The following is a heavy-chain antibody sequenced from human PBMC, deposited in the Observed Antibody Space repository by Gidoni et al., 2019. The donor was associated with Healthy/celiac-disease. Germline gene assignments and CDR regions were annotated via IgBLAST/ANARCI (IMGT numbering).Heavy chain of an antibody. CDR2: INSDGSST. CDR1: GFPFSSYW. D-gene: IGHD1-26*01. V-gene: IGHV3-74*01. J-gene: IGHJ3*02. Sequence: EVQLVESGGGLVQPGGSLRLSCAASGFPFSSYWMHWVRQAPGKGLVWVSRINSDGSSTSYADSVKGRFTISRDNAKNTLYLQMNSLRAEDTAVYYCARYSGSTDAFDIWGQGTMVTVSS. CDR3: ARYSGSTDAFDI.